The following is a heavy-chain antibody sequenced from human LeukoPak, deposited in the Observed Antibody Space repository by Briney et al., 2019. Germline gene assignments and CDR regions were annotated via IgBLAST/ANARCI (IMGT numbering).Heavy chain of an antibody. Sequence: PGGSLRLSCAASGFTFTTYTYSMNWVRQAPGKGLEWVSSTTSGSTYIYYADSVKGRFTISRDTAKNSLYLQMNTLSVEDTAVYYCARGSGWLDYWGQGTLVTVSS. CDR1: GFTFTTYTYS. CDR3: ARGSGWLDY. CDR2: TTSGSTYI. V-gene: IGHV3-21*01. D-gene: IGHD6-19*01. J-gene: IGHJ4*02.